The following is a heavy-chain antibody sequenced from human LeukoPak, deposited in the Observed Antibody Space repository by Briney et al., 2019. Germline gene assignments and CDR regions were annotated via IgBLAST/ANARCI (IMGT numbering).Heavy chain of an antibody. V-gene: IGHV3-72*01. CDR1: GFTFRDHY. CDR3: ARASLDY. CDR2: TRNKANSYTT. Sequence: GGSLRLSCAASGFTFRDHYMDWVRQAPGKGLEWVGRTRNKANSYTTEYAASVKGRFTISRDDSKNSLYLQMNSLKTEDTAVYYCARASLDYWGQGTLVTVSS. J-gene: IGHJ4*02.